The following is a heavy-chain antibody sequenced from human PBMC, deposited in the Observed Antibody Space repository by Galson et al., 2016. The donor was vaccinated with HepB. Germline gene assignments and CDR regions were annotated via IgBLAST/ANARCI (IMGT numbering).Heavy chain of an antibody. D-gene: IGHD2-2*01. Sequence: TLSLTCAVSGDSIGSGRYYWNWIRQAAGKGLEWIGRFHTSGHTNYHPSLNSRVTISVDPSKNQFSLKLSSVTAADTAVYYCARQAYCSRTSCLERDTDAFDIWGQGTMVTVSS. CDR2: FHTSGHT. CDR1: GDSIGSGRYY. CDR3: ARQAYCSRTSCLERDTDAFDI. J-gene: IGHJ3*02. V-gene: IGHV4-61*02.